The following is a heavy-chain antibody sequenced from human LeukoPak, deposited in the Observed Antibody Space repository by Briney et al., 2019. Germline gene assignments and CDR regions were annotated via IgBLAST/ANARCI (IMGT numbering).Heavy chain of an antibody. D-gene: IGHD3-3*01. CDR1: GYTFTTYG. CDR3: ARVANVDYDFWSGYRALDY. V-gene: IGHV1-8*01. Sequence: RASVKVSCKASGYTFTTYGISWVRQAPGQGLEWMGWMNPNSGNTGYAQKFQGRVTMTRNTSISTAYMELSSLRSEDTAVYYCARVANVDYDFWSGYRALDYWGQGTLVTVSS. CDR2: MNPNSGNT. J-gene: IGHJ4*02.